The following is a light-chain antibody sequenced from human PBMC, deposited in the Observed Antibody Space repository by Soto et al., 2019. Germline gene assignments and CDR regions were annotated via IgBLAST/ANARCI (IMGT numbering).Light chain of an antibody. CDR2: AAS. J-gene: IGKJ4*01. CDR1: QSISSY. CDR3: QHRANWPLS. Sequence: DIPMTQSPSSLSASVGDRVTITCRASQSISSYLNWYQQKPGKAPKLLIYAASSLQSGVPSRFSGSGSGTDFTLTISSLQPEDFAVYYCQHRANWPLSFGGGTKVEIK. V-gene: IGKV1-39*01.